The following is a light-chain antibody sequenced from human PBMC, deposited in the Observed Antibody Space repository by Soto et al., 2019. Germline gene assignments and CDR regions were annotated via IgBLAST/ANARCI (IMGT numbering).Light chain of an antibody. CDR3: QQYGTSPWT. V-gene: IGKV3-20*01. Sequence: EIVLTQSPGTLSLSPGERATLSCRASESISNSYLAWYQQKPGRAPRVLIYVASTRATGIPARFSGSGSGTDFTLSISRVEPEDFAVYYCQQYGTSPWTFGQGTKVEIK. CDR1: ESISNSY. CDR2: VAS. J-gene: IGKJ1*01.